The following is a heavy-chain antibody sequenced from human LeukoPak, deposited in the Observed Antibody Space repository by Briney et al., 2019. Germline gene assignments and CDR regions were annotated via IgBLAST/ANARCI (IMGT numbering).Heavy chain of an antibody. CDR3: ARWSSGYFLRAFDY. Sequence: SETLSLTCGVYGGSFSGYYWSWIRQPPGKGLEWIGEINHSGSTNYNPSLKSRVTISVDTSKNQFSLKLSSVTAADTAVYYCARWSSGYFLRAFDYWGQGTLVTVSS. CDR1: GGSFSGYY. J-gene: IGHJ4*02. D-gene: IGHD3-22*01. CDR2: INHSGST. V-gene: IGHV4-34*01.